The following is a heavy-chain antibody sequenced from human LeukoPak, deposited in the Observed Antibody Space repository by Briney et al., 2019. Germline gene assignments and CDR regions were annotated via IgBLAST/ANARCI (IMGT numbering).Heavy chain of an antibody. J-gene: IGHJ3*02. CDR1: GGSISSGGYY. Sequence: PSETLSLTCTVSGGSISSGGYYWSWIRQPPGKGLEWIGYIYHSGSTYYNPSLKSRVTISVDRSKNQFSLKLSSVTAADTAVYYCARAPPLWFGELPNAFDIWGQGTMVTVSS. V-gene: IGHV4-30-2*01. D-gene: IGHD3-10*01. CDR3: ARAPPLWFGELPNAFDI. CDR2: IYHSGST.